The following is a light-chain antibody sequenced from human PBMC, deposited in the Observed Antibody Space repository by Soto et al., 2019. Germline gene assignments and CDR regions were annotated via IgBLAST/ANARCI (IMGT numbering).Light chain of an antibody. Sequence: DIQMTQSPSSLSASVGDRVTITCRASQSISTYLNWYQQKPGRAPNLLIYLASSLQSGVPSRFSGSGSGTDFTLTISSLQPEDSATYYCHQSYTIPSFGPGTKVDIK. CDR3: HQSYTIPS. V-gene: IGKV1-39*01. CDR2: LAS. CDR1: QSISTY. J-gene: IGKJ3*01.